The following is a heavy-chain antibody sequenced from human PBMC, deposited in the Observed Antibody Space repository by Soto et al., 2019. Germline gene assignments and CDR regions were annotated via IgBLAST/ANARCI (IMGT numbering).Heavy chain of an antibody. V-gene: IGHV3-49*03. D-gene: IGHD5-18*01. CDR1: GFTFGDYA. Sequence: PGGSLRLSCSPSGFTFGDYAMNWFRQAPGKGLEWVGFIKSKAFGGTPEYAASVKGRFTISRDDSMSIAYLQMNSLKTDDTAVYYCTRDHYGRGFSSGAFGSWGQGTPVTVS. CDR2: IKSKAFGGTP. CDR3: TRDHYGRGFSSGAFGS. J-gene: IGHJ4*02.